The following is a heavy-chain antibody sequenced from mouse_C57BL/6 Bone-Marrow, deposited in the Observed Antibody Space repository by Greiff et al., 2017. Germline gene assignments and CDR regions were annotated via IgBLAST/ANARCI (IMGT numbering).Heavy chain of an antibody. J-gene: IGHJ4*01. CDR2: IWSGGST. Sequence: QVQLQQSGPGLVQPSQSLSITCTVSGFSLTSYGVHWVRQSPGKGLEWLGVIWSGGSTDYNAAFISRLSISKDNSKSQVFFKMNRLQADDTAIYYCASQAYYYGSRGWAMDYWGQGTSVTVSS. D-gene: IGHD1-1*01. CDR3: ASQAYYYGSRGWAMDY. CDR1: GFSLTSYG. V-gene: IGHV2-2*01.